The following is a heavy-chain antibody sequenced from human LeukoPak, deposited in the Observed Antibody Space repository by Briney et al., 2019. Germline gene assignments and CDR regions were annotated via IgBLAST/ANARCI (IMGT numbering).Heavy chain of an antibody. CDR1: GDSFSDYY. J-gene: IGHJ4*02. D-gene: IGHD2-2*01. V-gene: IGHV4-34*01. CDR3: ARPVGIEVIPGVQEDAYFDN. Sequence: PSETLSPTCAVNGDSFSDYYWSWLRQPPRKGLEWIGEINHSGNTYYNPSLKSRVTVSVDTSKNQFSLKLDSVTAADTAVYYCARPVGIEVIPGVQEDAYFDNWGQGTLVTVSS. CDR2: INHSGNT.